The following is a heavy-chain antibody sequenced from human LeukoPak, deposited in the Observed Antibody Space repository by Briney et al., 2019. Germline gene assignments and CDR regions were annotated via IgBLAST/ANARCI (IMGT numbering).Heavy chain of an antibody. J-gene: IGHJ6*03. CDR3: ARGVWELTWGLDYYYYMDV. V-gene: IGHV3-21*01. Sequence: YPGGSLRLSCAASGFTFNSYNMNWVRQAPGKGLEWVSSISSSRNYIYYADSVKGRFTISRDNAKNSLYLQMNSLRAEDTAVYYCARGVWELTWGLDYYYYMDVWGKGTTVTVSS. D-gene: IGHD3-16*01. CDR2: ISSSRNYI. CDR1: GFTFNSYN.